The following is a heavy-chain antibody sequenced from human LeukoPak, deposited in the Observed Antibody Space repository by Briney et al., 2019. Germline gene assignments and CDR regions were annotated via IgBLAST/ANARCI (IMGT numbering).Heavy chain of an antibody. CDR1: GRSFRGYY. D-gene: IGHD1-26*01. V-gene: IGHV4-34*01. CDR3: ARMWPGRIGGSLGSSDY. J-gene: IGHJ4*02. Sequence: SETLSLTCGVAGRSFRGYYWTWIRQAPGKGLEWIGETTHSGSSNYNPSLKSRVNISVDMAKNQFSLTLSSVTAADTAEYYCARMWPGRIGGSLGSSDYWGQGTLVTVSS. CDR2: TTHSGSS.